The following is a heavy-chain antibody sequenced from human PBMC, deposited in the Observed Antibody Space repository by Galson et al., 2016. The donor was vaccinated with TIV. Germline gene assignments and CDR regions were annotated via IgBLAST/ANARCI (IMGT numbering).Heavy chain of an antibody. D-gene: IGHD1-26*01. J-gene: IGHJ4*02. V-gene: IGHV3-20*04. CDR3: ARGGGSYYAVDS. CDR2: INWNGDSK. CDR1: GFTFDDYG. Sequence: SLRLSCATSGFTFDDYGMSWVRQAPGKGLEWVSGINWNGDSKVYADSVRGRFTISRDDANHSLHLQMNSLRAEDTALYYCARGGGSYYAVDSWGQGTLVTVSS.